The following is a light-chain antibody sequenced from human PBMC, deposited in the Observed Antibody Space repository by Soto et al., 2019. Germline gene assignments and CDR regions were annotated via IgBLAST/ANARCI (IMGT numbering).Light chain of an antibody. CDR3: HHYGRSLLYS. V-gene: IGKV3D-20*01. Sequence: EKVMTQSPATPSVSPGGRATLSCGGRQSVSDTSIAWYQHKPGLAPRLLVYGASRRATGIPDRFTGSGSGTDFTLTISRLEPEDFAVYYCHHYGRSLLYSFGQGTKVDI. CDR1: QSVSDTS. CDR2: GAS. J-gene: IGKJ2*03.